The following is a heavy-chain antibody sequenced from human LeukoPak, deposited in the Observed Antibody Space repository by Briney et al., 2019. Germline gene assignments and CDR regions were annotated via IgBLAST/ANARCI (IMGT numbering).Heavy chain of an antibody. Sequence: GGALRLSFTGSGFTVSSNSMSWGRQAPGKGLEGVAVIYSGGNTHYSDSVHGRFTISRDNSNNTMYLQMNSLRAADTAVYYCARRAGEYSHHYDYWGQGTLVTVSS. CDR1: GFTVSSNS. J-gene: IGHJ4*02. CDR2: IYSGGNT. D-gene: IGHD4-17*01. CDR3: ARRAGEYSHHYDY. V-gene: IGHV3-53*01.